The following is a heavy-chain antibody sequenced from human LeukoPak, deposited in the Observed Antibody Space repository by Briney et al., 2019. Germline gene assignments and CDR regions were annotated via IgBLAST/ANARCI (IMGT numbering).Heavy chain of an antibody. CDR3: AKDRGYSSGWYAGGVDY. D-gene: IGHD6-19*01. J-gene: IGHJ4*02. CDR2: IRYDGSNK. V-gene: IGHV3-30*02. CDR1: GFTFSSYG. Sequence: GGXLRLSCAASGFTFSSYGMHWVRQAPGKGLEWVAFIRYDGSNKYYADSVKGRFTISRDNSKNTLYLQMNSLRAEDTAVYYCAKDRGYSSGWYAGGVDYWGQGTLVTVSS.